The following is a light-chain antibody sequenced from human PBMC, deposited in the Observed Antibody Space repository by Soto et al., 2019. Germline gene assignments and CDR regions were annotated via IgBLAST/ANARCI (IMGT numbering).Light chain of an antibody. J-gene: IGKJ5*01. CDR1: QSVSSY. CDR2: DAS. V-gene: IGKV3-11*01. Sequence: EIVLTQSPATLSLSPGERATLSCRASQSVSSYLAWYQQKPGQAPRLLIYDASSRATGIPARFSGSGSGTVFILTISRLYAEFAAFYYRQYRSKSPFTFGQGTQLEIK. CDR3: QYRSKSPFT.